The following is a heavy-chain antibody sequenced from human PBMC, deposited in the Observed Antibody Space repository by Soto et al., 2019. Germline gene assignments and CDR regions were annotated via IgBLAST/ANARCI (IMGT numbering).Heavy chain of an antibody. CDR1: GVTFSSYA. D-gene: IGHD3-10*01. CDR3: AKDRGYYGSAPHDAFDI. Sequence: GGSLRLSCAASGVTFSSYAMSWVRQAPGKGLEWVSAISGSGGSTYYADSVKGRFTISRDNSKNTLYLQMNSLRAEDTAVYYCAKDRGYYGSAPHDAFDIWGQGTRVTVSS. J-gene: IGHJ3*02. V-gene: IGHV3-23*01. CDR2: ISGSGGST.